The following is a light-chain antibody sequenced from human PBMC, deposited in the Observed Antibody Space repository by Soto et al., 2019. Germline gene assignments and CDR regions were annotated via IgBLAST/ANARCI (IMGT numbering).Light chain of an antibody. J-gene: IGKJ1*01. V-gene: IGKV1-9*01. Sequence: DIQLTQSPSFLSASVGDRVTITCRASQGISSSLAWFQQKPGKAPKLLIYAASTLQSRVPSRFSGSGSGTDFTLTINSLQPEDFATYYCQQYKTYSPWTFGQGTKVEIK. CDR3: QQYKTYSPWT. CDR1: QGISSS. CDR2: AAS.